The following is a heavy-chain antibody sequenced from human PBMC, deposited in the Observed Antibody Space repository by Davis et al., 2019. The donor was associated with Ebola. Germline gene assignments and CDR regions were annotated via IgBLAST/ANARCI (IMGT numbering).Heavy chain of an antibody. CDR1: GHSISSDYY. J-gene: IGHJ6*02. CDR2: IYYSGST. V-gene: IGHV4-59*01. CDR3: AGHPYYYYGMDV. Sequence: SETLSLTCTVSGHSISSDYYWGWIRQPPGKGLEWIGYIYYSGSTNYNPSLKSRVTISVDTPKNQFSLNLTSVTAADTAVYYCAGHPYYYYGMDVWGQGTTVTVSS.